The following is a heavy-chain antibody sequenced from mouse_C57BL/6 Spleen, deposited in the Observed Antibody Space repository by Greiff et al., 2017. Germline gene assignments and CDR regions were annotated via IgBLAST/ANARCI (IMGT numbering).Heavy chain of an antibody. CDR3: ASDPLDYDFYYYAMAY. J-gene: IGHJ4*01. D-gene: IGHD2-4*01. Sequence: QVQLQQPGAELVKPGASVKLSCKASGYTFTSYWMHWVQQRPGRGLEWIGRIGPNSGGTNYNEKFKSKATLTVDKPSSTAYMQLSSLTSEDSAVYYCASDPLDYDFYYYAMAYWGQGTSVTVSS. CDR2: IGPNSGGT. V-gene: IGHV1-72*01. CDR1: GYTFTSYW.